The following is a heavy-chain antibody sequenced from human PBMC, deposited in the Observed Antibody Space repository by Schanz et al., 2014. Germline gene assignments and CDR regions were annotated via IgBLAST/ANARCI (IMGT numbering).Heavy chain of an antibody. CDR2: IRYDGINK. V-gene: IGHV3-30*02. D-gene: IGHD1-26*01. CDR1: GFTFSTTG. J-gene: IGHJ4*02. CDR3: AKEWSPSF. Sequence: LVESGGGVVQPGRSLRLSCAASGFTFSTTGMHWVRQAPGKGLVWVTYIRYDGINKYYADSVKGRFTVSRDNAKSTLFLQMDSLRPEDTAIYYCAKEWSPSFWGQGTLVTVSS.